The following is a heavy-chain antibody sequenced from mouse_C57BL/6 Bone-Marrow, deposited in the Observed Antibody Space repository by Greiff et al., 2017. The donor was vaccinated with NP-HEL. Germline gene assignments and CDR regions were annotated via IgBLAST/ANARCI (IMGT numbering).Heavy chain of an antibody. J-gene: IGHJ3*01. D-gene: IGHD2-1*01. CDR1: GYSITSGYY. CDR2: ISYDGSN. V-gene: IGHV3-6*01. Sequence: EVQLQQSGPGLVKPSQSLSLTCCVTGYSITSGYYWNWIRQFPGNKLEWMGYISYDGSNNYNPSLKNRISITRDTSKNQFFLKLNSVTTEDTATYYCASGGKRFAYWGQGTLVTVSA. CDR3: ASGGKRFAY.